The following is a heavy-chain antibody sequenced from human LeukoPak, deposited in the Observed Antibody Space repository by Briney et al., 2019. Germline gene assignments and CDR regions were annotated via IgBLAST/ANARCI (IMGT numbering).Heavy chain of an antibody. Sequence: PSQTLSLTCVISGDSVSNNAWNWVRQTPSGGLECLGRTYHDSKWYNHYAESVKSQISINPDTSKNQFSLQLNSVTPEDTAVYYCARGWARDGFNIWSQGTMVTVSS. D-gene: IGHD6-13*01. CDR3: ARGWARDGFNI. CDR2: TYHDSKWYN. CDR1: GDSVSNNA. J-gene: IGHJ3*02. V-gene: IGHV6-1*01.